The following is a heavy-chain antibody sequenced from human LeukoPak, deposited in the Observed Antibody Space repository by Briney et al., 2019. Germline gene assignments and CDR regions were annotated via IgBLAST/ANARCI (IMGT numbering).Heavy chain of an antibody. CDR1: GGSISSGGYY. V-gene: IGHV4-31*03. J-gene: IGHJ5*02. CDR2: IYYSGST. Sequence: PSETLSLTCTVSGGSISSGGYYWSWIRQHPGKGLEWIGYIYYSGSTYYNPSLKSRVTISVDTSKNQFSLKLSSVTAADTAVYYCARRRGSWSYGEYNWFDPWGQGTLVTVSS. CDR3: ARRRGSWSYGEYNWFDP. D-gene: IGHD3-10*01.